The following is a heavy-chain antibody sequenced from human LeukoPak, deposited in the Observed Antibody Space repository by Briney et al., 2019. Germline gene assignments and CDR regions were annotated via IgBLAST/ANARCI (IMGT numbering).Heavy chain of an antibody. V-gene: IGHV4-39*07. CDR1: GGSISSSSYY. J-gene: IGHJ4*02. CDR2: IYYSGST. CDR3: ASGPDFWSGYYLSNFDY. Sequence: PSETLSLTCTVSGGSISSSSYYWGWIRQPPGKGLEWIGSIYYSGSTYYNPSLKSRVTISVDTSKNQFSLKLSSVTAADTAVYYCASGPDFWSGYYLSNFDYWGQGTLVTVSS. D-gene: IGHD3-3*01.